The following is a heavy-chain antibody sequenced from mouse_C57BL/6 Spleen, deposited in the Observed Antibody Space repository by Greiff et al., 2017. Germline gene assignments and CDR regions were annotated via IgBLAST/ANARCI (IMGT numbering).Heavy chain of an antibody. J-gene: IGHJ4*01. Sequence: QVQLKQSGAELVKPGASVKISCKASGYAFSSYWMNWVKQRPGKGLEWIGQIYPGDGDTNYNGKFKGKATLTADKSSSTAYMQLSSLTSEDSAVYFCARFRLQSYYAMDYWGQGTSVTVSS. CDR3: ARFRLQSYYAMDY. CDR2: IYPGDGDT. D-gene: IGHD2-4*01. V-gene: IGHV1-80*01. CDR1: GYAFSSYW.